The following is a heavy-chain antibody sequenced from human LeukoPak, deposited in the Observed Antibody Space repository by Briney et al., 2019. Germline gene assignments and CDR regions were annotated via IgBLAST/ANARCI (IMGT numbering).Heavy chain of an antibody. J-gene: IGHJ4*02. CDR2: ISGSGGST. V-gene: IGHV3-23*01. CDR1: GFTFSSYA. CDR3: AKGGSIYGDYETDY. Sequence: GSLRLSCAASGFTFSSYAMSWVRHAPAKGLGWGSAISGSGGSTYYADSVQGRFTISRDNSNNTLYLQMTSLRAEDTAVYYCAKGGSIYGDYETDYWGQGTLVTVSS. D-gene: IGHD4-17*01.